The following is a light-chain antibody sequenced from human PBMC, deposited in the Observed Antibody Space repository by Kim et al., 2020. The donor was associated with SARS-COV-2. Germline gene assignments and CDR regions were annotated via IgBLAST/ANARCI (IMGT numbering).Light chain of an antibody. Sequence: SPGERATLSCRVSQSVSSSYLAWYQQKPGQAPRLLIYGASSRATGIPDRFSGSGSGTDFTLTISRLEPEDFAVYYCQQYGSSPMYSFGQGTELEIK. J-gene: IGKJ2*03. CDR2: GAS. CDR3: QQYGSSPMYS. CDR1: QSVSSSY. V-gene: IGKV3-20*01.